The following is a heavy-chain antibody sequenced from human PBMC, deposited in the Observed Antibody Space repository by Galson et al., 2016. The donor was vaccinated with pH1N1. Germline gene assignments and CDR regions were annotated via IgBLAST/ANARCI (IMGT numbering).Heavy chain of an antibody. D-gene: IGHD1-1*01. CDR1: GDSITSGYY. J-gene: IGHJ4*02. CDR3: AKLARTSGPDSEYYFDF. V-gene: IGHV4-38-2*01. Sequence: SETLSLTCAVSGDSITSGYYWGWIRQAPGRGLEWIGSFYDSGSTTYYKSSLKSRVAISVDTSKNQFSLRLSSMTAADTAVYSCAKLARTSGPDSEYYFDFWGQGMLVTVSS. CDR2: FYDSGSTT.